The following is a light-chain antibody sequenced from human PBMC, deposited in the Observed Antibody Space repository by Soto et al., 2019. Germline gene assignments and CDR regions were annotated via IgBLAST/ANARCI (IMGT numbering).Light chain of an antibody. V-gene: IGLV1-47*01. Sequence: QSVLTQPPSASGTPGQRVTISCSGSSSNIGSNYVYWYQQLPGTAPKLLIYRNNQRPSGVPDRFSGSKSGTSASLAISGLRSEDEADYYCAGWDGSLRGVFGGGTKLTVL. CDR1: SSNIGSNY. CDR3: AGWDGSLRGV. J-gene: IGLJ3*02. CDR2: RNN.